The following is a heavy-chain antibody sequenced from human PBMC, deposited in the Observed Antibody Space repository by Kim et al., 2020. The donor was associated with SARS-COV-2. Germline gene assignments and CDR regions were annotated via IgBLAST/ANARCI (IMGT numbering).Heavy chain of an antibody. CDR2: ISVYNGNT. Sequence: ASVKVSCKASGYTFNQYGINWVRQAPGQGLEWMGWISVYNGNTDYAKNFQGRVTMTTDTSTSTAYMDLRGLGSDDTAVYYCATEAGAAADNAFDIWGQGT. CDR1: GYTFNQYG. CDR3: ATEAGAAADNAFDI. D-gene: IGHD6-13*01. J-gene: IGHJ3*02. V-gene: IGHV1-18*01.